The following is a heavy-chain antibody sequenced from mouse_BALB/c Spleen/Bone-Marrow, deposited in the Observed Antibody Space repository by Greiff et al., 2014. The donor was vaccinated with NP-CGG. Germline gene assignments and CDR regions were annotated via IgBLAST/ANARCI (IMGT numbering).Heavy chain of an antibody. CDR2: IDPETGGT. V-gene: IGHV1-15*01. J-gene: IGHJ4*01. CDR1: GYKFTDYE. D-gene: IGHD2-2*01. Sequence: VQLQQSGAELVRPGASVTLSCKASGYKFTDYEMHWVKQTPVHGLEWIGSIDPETGGTAYNQNFKGKATMTADKSSTTAYMSLSSLTQQSCAVYYGTREVIYFGYDAPIDYWGQGTTLTVSS. CDR3: TREVIYFGYDAPIDY.